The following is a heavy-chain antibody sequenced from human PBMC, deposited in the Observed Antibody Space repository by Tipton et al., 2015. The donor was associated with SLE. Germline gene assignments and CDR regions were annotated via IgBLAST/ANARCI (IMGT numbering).Heavy chain of an antibody. V-gene: IGHV4-31*02. CDR3: ARATGEYSSSFYYYMDV. J-gene: IGHJ6*03. Sequence: LRLSCTVSGGYISSSSYYWSWIRQPPGKGLEWIGYIFYGGSTYYNPSLKSRVSMSVDTSKSQFSLKLTSVTAADTAVYYCARATGEYSSSFYYYMDVWGKGTTVTVSS. CDR1: GGYISSSSYY. CDR2: IFYGGST. D-gene: IGHD6-6*01.